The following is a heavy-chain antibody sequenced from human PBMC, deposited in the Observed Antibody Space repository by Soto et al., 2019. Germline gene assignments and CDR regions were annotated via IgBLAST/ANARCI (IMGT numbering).Heavy chain of an antibody. CDR1: GGSISGYY. CDR3: ARGSDSSSWYFHH. D-gene: IGHD6-13*01. Sequence: QVQLQESGPGLVKPSETLSLTCTVSGGSISGYYWSWIRQPPGKGLEWIGYVYYTGSTRYNPSLTSRVSISVDTSMNQISLTLSSVTDGDTAVYYCARGSDSSSWYFHHWGQGTLVIVSS. CDR2: VYYTGST. J-gene: IGHJ4*02. V-gene: IGHV4-59*01.